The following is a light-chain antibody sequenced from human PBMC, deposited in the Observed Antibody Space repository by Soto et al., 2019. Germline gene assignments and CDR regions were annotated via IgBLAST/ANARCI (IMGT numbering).Light chain of an antibody. Sequence: QSVLTQPPSVSGAPGQRVTISCTGSRSNIGAHFDVHWYQQLPGTAPKLPIYGNSNRPSGVPDRFSGSKSGTSASLAITGLQAEDEADYYCQSYDSSLSGVVFGGGTKLTVL. J-gene: IGLJ2*01. CDR2: GNS. CDR3: QSYDSSLSGVV. V-gene: IGLV1-40*01. CDR1: RSNIGAHFD.